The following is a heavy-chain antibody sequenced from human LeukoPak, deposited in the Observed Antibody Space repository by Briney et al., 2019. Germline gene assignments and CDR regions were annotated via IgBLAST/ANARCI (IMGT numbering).Heavy chain of an antibody. CDR3: AREGSDSSGFYYGGVAY. CDR2: IYSDNT. Sequence: GGSLRLSCAASGFTFSSYEMNWVRQAPGKGLEWVSFIYSDNTHYSDSVKGRFTISRDNSKNTLYLQMNSLRAEDTAVYYCAREGSDSSGFYYGGVAYWGQGTLVTVSS. J-gene: IGHJ4*02. D-gene: IGHD3-22*01. V-gene: IGHV3-53*01. CDR1: GFTFSSYE.